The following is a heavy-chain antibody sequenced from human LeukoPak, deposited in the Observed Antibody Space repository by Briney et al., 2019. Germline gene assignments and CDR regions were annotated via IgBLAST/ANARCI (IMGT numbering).Heavy chain of an antibody. Sequence: SETLSLTCAVSGYSISSGYYWGWIRQPPGKGLEWIGSIYHSGSTYYNPSLKSRVTISVDTSKNQFSLKLSSVTAADTAVYYCARCIAAAGIGYDAFDIWGQGTMVTVSS. J-gene: IGHJ3*02. CDR3: ARCIAAAGIGYDAFDI. V-gene: IGHV4-38-2*01. CDR1: GYSISSGYY. D-gene: IGHD6-13*01. CDR2: IYHSGST.